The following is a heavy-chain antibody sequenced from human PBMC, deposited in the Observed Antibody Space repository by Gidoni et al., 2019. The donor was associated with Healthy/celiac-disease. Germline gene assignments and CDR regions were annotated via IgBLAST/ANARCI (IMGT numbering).Heavy chain of an antibody. CDR2: INPNSGGT. D-gene: IGHD2-2*01. Sequence: QVHLVQSGAEVTKPGASVTVSCKASGYTFTGYYMHWVRQAPGQGLEWMGWINPNSGGTNYAQKFQGWVTMTRDTSISTAYMELSRLRSDDTAVYYCARGTLVVVPAALYYYGMDVWGQGTTVTVSS. CDR1: GYTFTGYY. V-gene: IGHV1-2*04. J-gene: IGHJ6*02. CDR3: ARGTLVVVPAALYYYGMDV.